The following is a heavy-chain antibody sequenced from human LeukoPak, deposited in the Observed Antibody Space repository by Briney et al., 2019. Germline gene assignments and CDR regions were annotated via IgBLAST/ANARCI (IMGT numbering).Heavy chain of an antibody. D-gene: IGHD3-22*01. CDR3: AKSRVITYYYFDY. CDR2: ISGSGGST. Sequence: PGGSLRLPCAASGFTFSSYAMNWVRQAPGKGLEWVSAISGSGGSTYYADSVKGRFTISRDNSKNTLYLLMNSLRAEDTAVYYCAKSRVITYYYFDYWGQGTLVTVSS. CDR1: GFTFSSYA. J-gene: IGHJ4*02. V-gene: IGHV3-23*01.